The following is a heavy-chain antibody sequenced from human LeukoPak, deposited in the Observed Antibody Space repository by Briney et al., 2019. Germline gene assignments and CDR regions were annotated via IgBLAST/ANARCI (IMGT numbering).Heavy chain of an antibody. V-gene: IGHV1-46*01. CDR2: INPSGGST. CDR1: GYTFTSYY. D-gene: IGHD3-10*01. CDR3: ARESSGNYYGMDV. J-gene: IGHJ6*02. Sequence: ASVKVSCKASGYTFTSYYMHWVRQAPGQGLEWMGIINPSGGSTSYAQKFQGRVTMTRDTSTSTVYMGLSSLRSEDTAVYYCARESSGNYYGMDVWGQGTTVTVSS.